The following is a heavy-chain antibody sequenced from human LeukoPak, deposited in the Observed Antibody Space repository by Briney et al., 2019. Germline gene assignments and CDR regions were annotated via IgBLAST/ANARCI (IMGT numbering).Heavy chain of an antibody. V-gene: IGHV3-11*01. J-gene: IGHJ6*02. CDR1: GFTFSDYN. CDR2: ITNGGSTI. CDR3: ARSIGLTGGGVDV. D-gene: IGHD3-9*01. Sequence: PGGSLRLSCAASGFTFSDYNMKWVRQAPGEGLEWVSYITNGGSTIHHADSVKGRFTISRDNAKKTLYLQMNSLRAEDTAVYYCARSIGLTGGGVDVWVQGTTVTVSS.